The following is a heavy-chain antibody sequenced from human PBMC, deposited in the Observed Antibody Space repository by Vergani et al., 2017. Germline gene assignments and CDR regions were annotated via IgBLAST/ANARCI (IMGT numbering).Heavy chain of an antibody. CDR2: ISYDGSNK. CDR1: GFTFSSYG. J-gene: IGHJ6*02. CDR3: AAEAAGIVVPSGMDV. D-gene: IGHD1-26*01. Sequence: QVQLVESGGGVVQPGRSLRLSCAASGFTFSSYGMHWVRQAPGKGLEWVAVISYDGSNKYYADSVKGRFTISRDNSKNTLYLQMNSLRAEDTAVYYCAAEAAGIVVPSGMDVWGQGTTVTVSS. V-gene: IGHV3-30*03.